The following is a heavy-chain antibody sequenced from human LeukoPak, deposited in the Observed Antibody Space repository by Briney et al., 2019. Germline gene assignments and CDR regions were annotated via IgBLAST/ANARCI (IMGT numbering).Heavy chain of an antibody. CDR1: GYNVTESN. D-gene: IGHD5-12*01. J-gene: IGHJ4*02. CDR3: ATRGYDVVLDH. V-gene: IGHV1-24*01. CDR2: FEPEDGET. Sequence: ASVKVSCKVSGYNVTESNMHWVRQAPGKGLEWMGGFEPEDGETIYAQKFQGRVTMTEDTPTDTAYMELSSLTSDDTAVYYCATRGYDVVLDHWGQGTLVTVTS.